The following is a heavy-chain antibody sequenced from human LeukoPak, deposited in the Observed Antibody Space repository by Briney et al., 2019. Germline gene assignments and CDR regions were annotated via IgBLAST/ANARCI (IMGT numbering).Heavy chain of an antibody. CDR1: GYSISSGYY. Sequence: PSETLSLTCTVSGYSISSGYYWGWIWQPPGKGLEWIGSIYHSGSTYYNPSLKSRVTISVDTSKNQFSLKLSSVTAADTAVYYCARDLPSWAYYYYYMDVWGKGTTVTVSS. D-gene: IGHD3-16*01. V-gene: IGHV4-38-2*02. J-gene: IGHJ6*03. CDR3: ARDLPSWAYYYYYMDV. CDR2: IYHSGST.